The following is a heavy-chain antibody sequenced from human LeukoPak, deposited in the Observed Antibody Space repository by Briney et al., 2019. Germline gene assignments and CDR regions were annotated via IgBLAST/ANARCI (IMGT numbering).Heavy chain of an antibody. D-gene: IGHD1-26*01. CDR1: GGSISSYY. V-gene: IGHV4-59*08. Sequence: PSETLSLTCTGSGGSISSYYWSWIRQPPGRGLEWIGYIYYSGSTNYNPSLKSRVTISVDTSKNQFALKLSSVTAADTAVYYCARSTGELSPFDYWGQGALVTVSS. J-gene: IGHJ4*02. CDR2: IYYSGST. CDR3: ARSTGELSPFDY.